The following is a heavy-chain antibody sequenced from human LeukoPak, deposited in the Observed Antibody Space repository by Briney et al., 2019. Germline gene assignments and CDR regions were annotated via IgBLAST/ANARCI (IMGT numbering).Heavy chain of an antibody. CDR1: GFTFSSYG. V-gene: IGHV3-48*02. CDR3: ARGKRRFDP. Sequence: GGSLRLSCAASGFTFSSYGMSWLRQAPGKGLEWLAYISSSDYSRYYADSVKGRFTISRDNTKNSLFLQMNGLRDGDTAVYYCARGKRRFDPWGQGTLVTVSS. D-gene: IGHD3-10*01. CDR2: ISSSDYSR. J-gene: IGHJ5*02.